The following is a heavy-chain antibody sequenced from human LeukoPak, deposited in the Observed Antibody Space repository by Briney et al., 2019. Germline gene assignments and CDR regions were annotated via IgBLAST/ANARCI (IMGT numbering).Heavy chain of an antibody. CDR2: ISGSGGST. CDR1: GFTFGDYA. V-gene: IGHV3-23*01. D-gene: IGHD2-15*01. J-gene: IGHJ4*02. CDR3: AKDRGYLYCSGGSCYDRTDY. Sequence: GGSLRLSCTASGFTFGDYAMSWVRQAPGKGLEWVSAISGSGGSTSYADSVKGRFTISRDNSKNTLYLQMNSLRAEDTAVYYCAKDRGYLYCSGGSCYDRTDYWGQGTLVTVSS.